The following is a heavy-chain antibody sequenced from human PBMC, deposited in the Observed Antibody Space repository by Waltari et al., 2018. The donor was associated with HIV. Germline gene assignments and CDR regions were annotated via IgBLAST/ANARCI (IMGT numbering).Heavy chain of an antibody. J-gene: IGHJ2*01. CDR3: ARDYGGGEVYWYFDL. Sequence: QVQLQESGPGLVKPSQTLSLTCTVPGGSIPSGTYYWSWVRQHPGKGLEWIGYIHYSGSTYYNPSLKSRITISVDTSKNHFSLRLSSVTAADTAVYYCARDYGGGEVYWYFDLWGRGTLVTVSS. D-gene: IGHD4-17*01. CDR1: GGSIPSGTYY. CDR2: IHYSGST. V-gene: IGHV4-31*03.